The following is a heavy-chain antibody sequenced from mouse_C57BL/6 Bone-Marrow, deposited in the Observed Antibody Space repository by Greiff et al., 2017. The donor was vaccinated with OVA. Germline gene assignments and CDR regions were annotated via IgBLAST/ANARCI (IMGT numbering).Heavy chain of an antibody. CDR1: GYTFTDYY. CDR3: AREDYPYYFDY. D-gene: IGHD2-4*01. Sequence: EVQLQQSGPELVKPGASVKISCKASGYTFTDYYMNWVKQSHGKSLEWIGDINPNNGGTSYNQKFKGKATLTVDKSSSTAYMELRSLTSEDSAVYYCAREDYPYYFDYWGQGTTLTVSS. J-gene: IGHJ2*01. CDR2: INPNNGGT. V-gene: IGHV1-26*01.